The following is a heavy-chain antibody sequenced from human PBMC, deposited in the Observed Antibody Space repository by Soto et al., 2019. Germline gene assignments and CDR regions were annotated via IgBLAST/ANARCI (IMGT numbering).Heavy chain of an antibody. Sequence: EVQLVESGGGLVKPGGSLRLSCAASGFTFSNAWMSWVRQAPGKGLEWVGRIKSKTDGGTTDYAAPVKGSFTISSDDAKNTLYLQMNSLKPEDTAVYYCTTDPSGYPDYWGQGTLVTVSS. D-gene: IGHD3-22*01. J-gene: IGHJ4*02. CDR3: TTDPSGYPDY. CDR1: GFTFSNAW. CDR2: IKSKTDGGTT. V-gene: IGHV3-15*01.